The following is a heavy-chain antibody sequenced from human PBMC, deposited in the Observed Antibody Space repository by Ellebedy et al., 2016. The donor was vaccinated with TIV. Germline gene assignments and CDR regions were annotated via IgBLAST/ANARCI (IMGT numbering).Heavy chain of an antibody. CDR2: IWYDGSNK. Sequence: GESLKISCAASGFTFSSYGMHWVRQAPGKGLEWVAVIWYDGSNKYYADSVKGRFTISRDNSKNTLYLQMNSLRAEDTAVYYCARDRWELLRVWNFDLWGRGKLVTVSS. V-gene: IGHV3-33*08. D-gene: IGHD1-26*01. CDR1: GFTFSSYG. CDR3: ARDRWELLRVWNFDL. J-gene: IGHJ2*01.